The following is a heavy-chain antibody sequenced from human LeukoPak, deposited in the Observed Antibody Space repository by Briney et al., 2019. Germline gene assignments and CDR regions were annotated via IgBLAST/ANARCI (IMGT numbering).Heavy chain of an antibody. J-gene: IGHJ4*02. V-gene: IGHV4-34*01. Sequence: PSETLSLTCAVYGGSFSGYYWSWIRQPPGKGLEWIGEINHSGSTNYNPSLKSRVTISVDTSKNQFSLKLSSVTAADTAVYYCASSRKGYCSGGSCYDPAGGTLDYWGQGTLVTVSS. D-gene: IGHD2-15*01. CDR3: ASSRKGYCSGGSCYDPAGGTLDY. CDR2: INHSGST. CDR1: GGSFSGYY.